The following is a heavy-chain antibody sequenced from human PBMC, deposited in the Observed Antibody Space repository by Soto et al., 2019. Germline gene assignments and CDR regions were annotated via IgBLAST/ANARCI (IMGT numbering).Heavy chain of an antibody. J-gene: IGHJ4*02. CDR3: AKATVTRSPFDY. V-gene: IGHV3-30*18. CDR1: GFTFSSYG. CDR2: ISYDGSNK. Sequence: QVQLVESGGGVVQPGRSLRLSCAASGFTFSSYGMHWVRQAPGKGLEWVAVISYDGSNKYYADSVKGRFTISRDNSKNTLYLQMNSLRAEDTAVYYCAKATVTRSPFDYWGQGTLVTVSS. D-gene: IGHD4-17*01.